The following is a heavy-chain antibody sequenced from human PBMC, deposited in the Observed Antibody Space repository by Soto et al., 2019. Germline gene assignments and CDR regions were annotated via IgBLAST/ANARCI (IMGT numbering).Heavy chain of an antibody. CDR3: AKLTGYSSGWCLY. CDR1: GVTFSSYA. Sequence: GGSLRLCCAASGVTFSSYAMSWVRQAPGKGLEWVSAISGSGGSTYYADSVKGRFTISRDNSKNTLYLQMNSLRAEDTAVYYCAKLTGYSSGWCLYWGQGTLVTVSS. J-gene: IGHJ4*02. CDR2: ISGSGGST. V-gene: IGHV3-23*01. D-gene: IGHD6-19*01.